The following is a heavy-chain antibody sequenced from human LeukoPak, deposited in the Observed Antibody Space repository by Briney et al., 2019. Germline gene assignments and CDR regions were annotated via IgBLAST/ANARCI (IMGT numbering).Heavy chain of an antibody. V-gene: IGHV1-69*05. J-gene: IGHJ4*02. CDR1: GGTFSSYA. CDR2: IIPIFGTA. CDR3: ARVDDTFYFDY. Sequence: SVKVSCKASGGTFSSYAISWVRQAPGQGLEWMGRIIPIFGTANYAQKFQGRVTMTRDTSTSTVYMELSSLRSEDTAVYYCARVDDTFYFDYWGQGTLVTVSS. D-gene: IGHD3-9*01.